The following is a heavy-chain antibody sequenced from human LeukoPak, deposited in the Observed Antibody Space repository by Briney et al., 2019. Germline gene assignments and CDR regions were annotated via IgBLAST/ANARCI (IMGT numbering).Heavy chain of an antibody. CDR1: GYSFTSYW. CDR2: IDPSDSYT. V-gene: IGHV5-10-1*01. CDR3: ARGVWVAAAGNWFDP. J-gene: IGHJ5*02. Sequence: GESLKISCKGSGYSFTSYWISWVRQMPGKGLEWMGRIDPSDSYTNHSPSFQGHVTISADKSISTAYLQWSSLKASDTAMYYCARGVWVAAAGNWFDPWGQGTLVTVSS. D-gene: IGHD6-13*01.